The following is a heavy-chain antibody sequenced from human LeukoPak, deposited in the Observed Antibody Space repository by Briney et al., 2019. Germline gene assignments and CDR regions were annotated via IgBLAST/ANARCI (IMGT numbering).Heavy chain of an antibody. CDR2: ISSSGSTI. CDR1: GFTFSSYE. D-gene: IGHD6-13*01. V-gene: IGHV3-48*03. CDR3: ARVGSSSWDHGDY. Sequence: GGSLRLSCAASGFTFSSYEMNWVRQAPGKGLEWVSYISSSGSTIYYADSVKGRFTISRDNAKNSLYLQMNSLRAEDTAVYYCARVGSSSWDHGDYWGQGTLVTVSS. J-gene: IGHJ4*02.